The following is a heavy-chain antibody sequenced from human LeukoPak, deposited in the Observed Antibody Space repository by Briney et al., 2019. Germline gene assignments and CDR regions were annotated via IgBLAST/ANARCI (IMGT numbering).Heavy chain of an antibody. D-gene: IGHD1-26*01. CDR3: ARSYSGSYWDYYYGMDV. CDR1: GGSISSYY. CDR2: IFYTGST. V-gene: IGHV4-59*08. Sequence: SETLSLTCTVSGGSISSYYWSWVRQPPGKGLEWIGYIFYTGSTKYGPSLNSRVTISLDTSKNQFSLKLSSVTAADTAVYYCARSYSGSYWDYYYGMDVWGRGTTVTVSS. J-gene: IGHJ6*02.